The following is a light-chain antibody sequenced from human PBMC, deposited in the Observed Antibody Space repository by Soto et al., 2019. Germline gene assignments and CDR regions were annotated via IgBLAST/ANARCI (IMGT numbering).Light chain of an antibody. CDR2: DAS. CDR1: QDISNY. CDR3: QQYANLPLFT. V-gene: IGKV1-33*01. Sequence: DIQMTQSPSSLSASVGDRVTITCQASQDISNYLNWYQQKPGKAPKLLIYDASNLETGVPSRFSGSGSGTELTLTISSLQPEDIATHYCQQYANLPLFTFGPGTKVDIK. J-gene: IGKJ3*01.